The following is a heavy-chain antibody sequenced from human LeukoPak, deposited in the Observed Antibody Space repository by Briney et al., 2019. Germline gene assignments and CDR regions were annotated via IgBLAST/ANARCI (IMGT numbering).Heavy chain of an antibody. CDR1: DGSSRSGDYF. V-gene: IGHV4-30-4*01. CDR3: ARENNDYGGKKAFDY. CDR2: IHSSGNT. D-gene: IGHD4-23*01. Sequence: PSQTLSLTCAVPDGSSRSGDYFWSWIRQPPGKGLEWIWPIHSSGNTYSNTSLKRPVSRSVDTSKNQFSLKLSSATATDTAVYYCARENNDYGGKKAFDYWGQGTLVNVSS. J-gene: IGHJ4*02.